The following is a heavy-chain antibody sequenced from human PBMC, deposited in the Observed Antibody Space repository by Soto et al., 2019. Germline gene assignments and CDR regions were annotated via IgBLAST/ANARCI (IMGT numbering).Heavy chain of an antibody. Sequence: EVQLVESGGGLVQPGGSLRLSCAASGFTFSSYSMNWVRQAPGKGLEWVSYISSSSSTIYYADSVKGRFTISRDNAKNSLYLQMNSLRDEDTAVYYCARDQVPAALRYYYYGMGVWGQGTTVTVSS. D-gene: IGHD2-2*01. CDR2: ISSSSSTI. CDR3: ARDQVPAALRYYYYGMGV. J-gene: IGHJ6*02. V-gene: IGHV3-48*02. CDR1: GFTFSSYS.